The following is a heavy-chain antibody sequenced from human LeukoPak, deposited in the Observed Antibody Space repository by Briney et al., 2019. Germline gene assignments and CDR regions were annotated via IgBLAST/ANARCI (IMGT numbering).Heavy chain of an antibody. J-gene: IGHJ5*02. CDR3: ARGRMTPRSNWFDP. D-gene: IGHD2-8*01. CDR1: GYTFTSYD. CDR2: MNPNSGNT. Sequence: ASVKVSCKASGYTFTSYDINWVRQATGQGLEWMGWMNPNSGNTGYAQKFQGRVTMTRNTSISTAYMKLSSLRSEDTAVYYCARGRMTPRSNWFDPWGQGTLVTVSS. V-gene: IGHV1-8*01.